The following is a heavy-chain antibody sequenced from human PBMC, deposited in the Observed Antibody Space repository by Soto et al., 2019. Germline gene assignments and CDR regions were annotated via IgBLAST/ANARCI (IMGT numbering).Heavy chain of an antibody. CDR3: ARAVFRPDYGGYYFDY. CDR1: GFTVSSNY. Sequence: PGGSLRLSCAASGFTVSSNYMSWVRQAPGKGLEWVSVIYSGGSTYYADSVKGRFTISRDNSKNTLYLQMNSLRAEDTAVYYCARAVFRPDYGGYYFDYWGQGTLVTVSS. J-gene: IGHJ4*02. V-gene: IGHV3-66*01. CDR2: IYSGGST. D-gene: IGHD4-17*01.